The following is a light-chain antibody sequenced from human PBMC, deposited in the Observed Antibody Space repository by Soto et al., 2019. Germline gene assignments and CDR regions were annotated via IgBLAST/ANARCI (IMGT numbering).Light chain of an antibody. V-gene: IGLV1-40*01. CDR1: SSNIGAGYD. J-gene: IGLJ2*01. CDR3: QSYDSRLSAVV. Sequence: QAVVTQPPSVSGAPGQRVTISCTGSSSNIGAGYDVHWYQQLPGTAPKLLIYGNSNRPSGVPDRFSGSKSGTSAYLAITGLQAEDAADYYCQSYDSRLSAVVFGGGTTLTVL. CDR2: GNS.